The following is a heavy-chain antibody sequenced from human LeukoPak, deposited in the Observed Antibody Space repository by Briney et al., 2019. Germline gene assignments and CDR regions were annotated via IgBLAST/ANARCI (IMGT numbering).Heavy chain of an antibody. CDR2: IYSGGST. J-gene: IGHJ4*02. CDR3: ARGGMATISLDY. Sequence: GGSLRPSCAASGFTVSSNYMSWVRRAPGKGLEWVSVIYSGGSTYYADSVKGRFTISRDNSKNTLYLQMNSLRAEDTAVYYCARGGMATISLDYWGQGTLVTVSS. D-gene: IGHD5-24*01. V-gene: IGHV3-53*01. CDR1: GFTVSSNY.